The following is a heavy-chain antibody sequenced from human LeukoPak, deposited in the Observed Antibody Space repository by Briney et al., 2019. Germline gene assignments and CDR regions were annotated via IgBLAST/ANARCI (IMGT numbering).Heavy chain of an antibody. CDR2: IYYSGST. V-gene: IGHV4-59*01. Sequence: SETLSLPCTVSGGSIISYYWSWIRQPPGKGLEWIGYIYYSGSTNYNPSLKSRVTISVDTSKNQFSLKLSSVTAADTAVYYCARGPPGGYYYGMDVGGQGTTVTVS. D-gene: IGHD2-15*01. J-gene: IGHJ6*02. CDR3: ARGPPGGYYYGMDV. CDR1: GGSIISYY.